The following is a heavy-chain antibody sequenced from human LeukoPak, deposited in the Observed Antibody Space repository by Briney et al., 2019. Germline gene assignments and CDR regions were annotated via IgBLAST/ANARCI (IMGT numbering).Heavy chain of an antibody. J-gene: IGHJ3*02. D-gene: IGHD3-22*01. Sequence: PSQTLSLTCTVSGGSISSGSYYWSWIRQPAGKGLEWIGRIYTSGSTNYNPSLKSRVSISVDTSKNQFSLKLNSVTAADTAVYYCARVWGVTDFYDSRGAFDIWGQGTMVTVSS. CDR1: GGSISSGSYY. CDR2: IYTSGST. CDR3: ARVWGVTDFYDSRGAFDI. V-gene: IGHV4-61*02.